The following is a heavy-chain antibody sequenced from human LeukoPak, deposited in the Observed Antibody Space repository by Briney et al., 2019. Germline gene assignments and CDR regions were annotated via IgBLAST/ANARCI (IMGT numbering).Heavy chain of an antibody. D-gene: IGHD1-26*01. V-gene: IGHV3-21*01. Sequence: GGSLRLSCVGSGFTFSSYGMNWVRQAPGKGLEWVSSISTSSSYIYYSDSLKGRFTISRDNAKNSLYLQMNSLGPEDTAVYYCARDPYSGNYGNYYYYYMDVWGKGTTVTISS. J-gene: IGHJ6*03. CDR3: ARDPYSGNYGNYYYYYMDV. CDR2: ISTSSSYI. CDR1: GFTFSSYG.